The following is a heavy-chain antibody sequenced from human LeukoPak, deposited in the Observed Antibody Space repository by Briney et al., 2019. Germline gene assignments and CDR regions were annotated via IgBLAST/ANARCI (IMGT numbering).Heavy chain of an antibody. CDR3: ARQGRQLVPFDY. D-gene: IGHD6-13*01. CDR1: GGSISSSSYY. J-gene: IGHJ4*02. Sequence: PSETLSLTCTVSGGSISSSSYYWGWIRQPPGKGLAWIGSIYYSGSTYYNPSLKSRVTISVDTSKNQFSLKLSSVTAADTAVYYCARQGRQLVPFDYWGQGTLVTVSS. V-gene: IGHV4-39*01. CDR2: IYYSGST.